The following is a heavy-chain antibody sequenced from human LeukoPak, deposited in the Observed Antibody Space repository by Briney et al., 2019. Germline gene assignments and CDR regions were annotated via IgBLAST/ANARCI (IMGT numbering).Heavy chain of an antibody. D-gene: IGHD1-1*01. CDR2: ISNGGST. CDR3: VRLQPNTGEWAFEI. CDR1: GCSISTYY. J-gene: IGHJ3*02. V-gene: IGHV4-59*01. Sequence: PSETLSLTCTVSGCSISTYYWSWIRQPPGEGLEWIGCISNGGSTKYNPSLKSRVTISVDTSKNQLSLKLRSVTAADTAVYHCVRLQPNTGEWAFEIWGPGTMVSVSS.